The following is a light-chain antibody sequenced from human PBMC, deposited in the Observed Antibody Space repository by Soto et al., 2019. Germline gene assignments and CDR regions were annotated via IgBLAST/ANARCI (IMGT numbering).Light chain of an antibody. CDR3: QRQDSSALIT. J-gene: IGKJ5*01. V-gene: IGKV3-20*01. CDR2: GAS. Sequence: EIVLTQSPGTLSLSPGERATLSCRASQSVSNYLAWYQQKPGQVPRLLIYGASNRATGIPDRFSGSGSGTEFTLTISRLESEDFAAYYCQRQDSSALITFGQGTRLEIK. CDR1: QSVSNY.